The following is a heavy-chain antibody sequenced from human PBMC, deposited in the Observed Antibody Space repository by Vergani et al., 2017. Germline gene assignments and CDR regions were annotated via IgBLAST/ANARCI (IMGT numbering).Heavy chain of an antibody. V-gene: IGHV4-59*01. Sequence: QVQLQESGPGLVKPSETLSLTCTVSGGSISSYYWSWIRQPPGKGLEWIGYIYYSGSTNYNPSLKSRVTISVDTSKNQFSLKLSSVTAADTAVYYCARSGIYSPRDYYYMDVWGKGTTVTVSS. CDR2: IYYSGST. J-gene: IGHJ6*03. CDR1: GGSISSYY. CDR3: ARSGIYSPRDYYYMDV. D-gene: IGHD1-26*01.